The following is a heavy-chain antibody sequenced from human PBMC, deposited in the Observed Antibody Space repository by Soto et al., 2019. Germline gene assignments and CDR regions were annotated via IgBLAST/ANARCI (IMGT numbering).Heavy chain of an antibody. D-gene: IGHD3-3*01. J-gene: IGHJ4*02. CDR2: ISCDGGSI. V-gene: IGHV3-43*01. CDR1: GFTFDDYT. CDR3: AKDIGDYDFWSGYSSYFDY. Sequence: GGSLRLSCAASGFTFDDYTMHWVRQAPGKGLEWVSLISCDGGSIYYADSVKGRFTISRDNSKNSLYLQMNSLRTEDTALYDCAKDIGDYDFWSGYSSYFDYWGQGTLVTVSS.